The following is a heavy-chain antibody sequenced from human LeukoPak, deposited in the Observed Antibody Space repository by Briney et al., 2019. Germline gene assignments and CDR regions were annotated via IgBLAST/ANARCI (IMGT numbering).Heavy chain of an antibody. D-gene: IGHD2-2*01. V-gene: IGHV4-38-2*01. CDR3: ARRAVHCSSTSCYSS. CDR2: IYHSGST. Sequence: SETLSLTCAVSGYSISSGYYWGWIRQPPGKGLEWIGSIYHSGSTYYNPSLKSRVTISVDTSKHQFSLKLSSVTAADTAVYYCARRAVHCSSTSCYSSWGQGTLVTVSS. J-gene: IGHJ4*02. CDR1: GYSISSGYY.